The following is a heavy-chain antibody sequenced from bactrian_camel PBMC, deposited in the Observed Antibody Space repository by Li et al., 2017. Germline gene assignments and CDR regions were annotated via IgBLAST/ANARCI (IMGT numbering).Heavy chain of an antibody. Sequence: VQLVESGGGSVEAGSSLRLSCVASKYTRSTDRMGWFRQAPGKGREGIATIYTGFGSTFYANSVKGRFTVSLDKAKNTVFLQMGSLKPEDTAIYYCAARGIGFRWMTAIQALASKVYNFWGQGTQVTVS. CDR1: KYTRSTDR. CDR3: AARGIGFRWMTAIQALASKVYNF. D-gene: IGHD3*01. J-gene: IGHJ4*01. CDR2: IYTGFGST. V-gene: IGHV3S40*01.